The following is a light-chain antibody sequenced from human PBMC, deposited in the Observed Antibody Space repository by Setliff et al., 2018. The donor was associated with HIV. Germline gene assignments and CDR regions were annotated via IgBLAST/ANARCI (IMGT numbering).Light chain of an antibody. Sequence: SYELTQPPSVSVAPGKTARITCGGNDIGSKSVHWYQQKPGQAPVLVIYYDSDRPSGILERFSGFNSGNTATLTISRVEAGDEADYYCQVWDTSSDHPGFGTGTKVTVL. CDR1: DIGSKS. CDR3: QVWDTSSDHPG. CDR2: YDS. J-gene: IGLJ1*01. V-gene: IGLV3-21*04.